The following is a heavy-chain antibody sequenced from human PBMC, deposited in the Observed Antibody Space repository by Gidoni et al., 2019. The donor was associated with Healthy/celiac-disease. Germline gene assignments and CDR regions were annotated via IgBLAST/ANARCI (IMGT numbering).Heavy chain of an antibody. D-gene: IGHD6-13*01. CDR2: IWYDGSNK. CDR1: GFTFSSYG. V-gene: IGHV3-33*01. Sequence: QVQLVESGGGVVQPGRSLRLYCASSGFTFSSYGMHWVRQAPGKGLEWVAVIWYDGSNKYYADSVKGRFTISRDNSKNTLYLQMNSLRAEDTAVYYCARDGDSSSWSLNYWGQGTLVTVSS. J-gene: IGHJ4*02. CDR3: ARDGDSSSWSLNY.